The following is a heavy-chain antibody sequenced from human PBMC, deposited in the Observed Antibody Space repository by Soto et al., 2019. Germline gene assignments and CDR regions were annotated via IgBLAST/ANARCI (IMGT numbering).Heavy chain of an antibody. CDR2: IYYSGPS. Sequence: ASETLSLTCTVSGGSVSRDSNFWSWIRQPPEKGLEWIGYIYYSGPSRYNPSLESRVTISIDSSKNQVSLTLTSVTAADTAVYYCARGYSHYAHWGRGTLVTVSS. V-gene: IGHV4-61*01. J-gene: IGHJ4*02. D-gene: IGHD4-4*01. CDR3: ARGYSHYAH. CDR1: GGSVSRDSNF.